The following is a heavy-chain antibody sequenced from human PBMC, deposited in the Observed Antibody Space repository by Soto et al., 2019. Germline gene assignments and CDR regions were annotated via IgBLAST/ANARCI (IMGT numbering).Heavy chain of an antibody. CDR2: INTGNGDT. CDR3: VRDWTHYDSNGPGDY. CDR1: GYTFSNYP. V-gene: IGHV1-3*04. Sequence: SVKGSWNASGYTFSNYPMHWVREAPVQRLEWMGWINTGNGDTKYSQKFQGRVTITRDTSAITAYMELSSLRSEDTAVYYCVRDWTHYDSNGPGDYWGQGTLVAVSS. D-gene: IGHD3-22*01. J-gene: IGHJ4*02.